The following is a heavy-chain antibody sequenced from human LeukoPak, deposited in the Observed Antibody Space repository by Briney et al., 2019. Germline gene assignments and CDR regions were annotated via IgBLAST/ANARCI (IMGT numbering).Heavy chain of an antibody. V-gene: IGHV1-2*02. Sequence: GASVKVSCKASGYTFTGKFIHWVRQAPGQGLEWMGWIDPNSGGTDYAQKFRGRVTMTRDTSTSTAYMDLSSLISDDTAVYYCARVEREETTTGAFDFWGQGTMVTVSS. J-gene: IGHJ3*01. CDR3: ARVEREETTTGAFDF. CDR1: GYTFTGKF. CDR2: IDPNSGGT. D-gene: IGHD1-26*01.